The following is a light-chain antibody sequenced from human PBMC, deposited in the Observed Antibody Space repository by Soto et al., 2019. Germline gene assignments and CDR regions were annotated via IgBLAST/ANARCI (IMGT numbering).Light chain of an antibody. Sequence: DIQLTQSPSFLSASVGDRVTITCRASQDISSYLAWYQQKPGKAPKLLIFAASTLQSGVPSKFSGSGSGTEFTLTISDLQPDYFATYYCQQLHTFGQGTRVEIK. J-gene: IGKJ1*01. CDR1: QDISSY. CDR3: QQLHT. CDR2: AAS. V-gene: IGKV1-9*01.